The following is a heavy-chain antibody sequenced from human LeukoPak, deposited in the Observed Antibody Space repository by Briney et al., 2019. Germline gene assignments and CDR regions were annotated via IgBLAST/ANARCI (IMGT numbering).Heavy chain of an antibody. V-gene: IGHV3-30*04. Sequence: QPGGSLRLSCAAFGFTFSGYAMHWVRQAPGKGLEWVAVVASDGRDKHHADSVKGRFTISRDNSRNTLYLQMNSLRAEDTAVYYCARVGNIDYWGQGTLVTVSS. CDR3: ARVGNIDY. CDR1: GFTFSGYA. CDR2: VASDGRDK. D-gene: IGHD1/OR15-1a*01. J-gene: IGHJ4*02.